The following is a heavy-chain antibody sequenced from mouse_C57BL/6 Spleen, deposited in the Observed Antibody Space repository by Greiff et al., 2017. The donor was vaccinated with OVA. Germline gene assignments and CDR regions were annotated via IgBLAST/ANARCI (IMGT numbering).Heavy chain of an antibody. J-gene: IGHJ2*01. CDR1: GFTFSSYA. V-gene: IGHV5-4*01. CDR2: ISDGGSYT. Sequence: DVKLQESGGGLVKPGGSLKLSCAASGFTFSSYAMSWVRQTPEKRLEWVATISDGGSYTYYPDNVKGRFTISRDNAKNNLYLQMSHLKSEDTAMYYCARERDYYGSSYFDYWGQGTTLTVSS. CDR3: ARERDYYGSSYFDY. D-gene: IGHD1-1*01.